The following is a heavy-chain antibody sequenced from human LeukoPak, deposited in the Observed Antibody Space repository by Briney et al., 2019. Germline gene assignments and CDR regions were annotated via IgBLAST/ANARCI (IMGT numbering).Heavy chain of an antibody. CDR1: GFTFSSYG. J-gene: IGHJ4*02. V-gene: IGHV3-30*02. CDR2: IRYDGSNK. CDR3: AKDPRDLEVVGKPL. D-gene: IGHD3-22*01. Sequence: PGGSLRLSCAASGFTFSSYGMHWVRQAPGKGLEWVAFIRYDGSNKYYADSVKGRFTISRDNSKNTLYLQMNSLRAEDTAVYYCAKDPRDLEVVGKPLWGQGTLVTVSS.